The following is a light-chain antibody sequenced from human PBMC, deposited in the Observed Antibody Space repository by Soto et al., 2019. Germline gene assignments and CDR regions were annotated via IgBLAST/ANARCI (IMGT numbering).Light chain of an antibody. Sequence: EIVLTQSPGTLSLSPGERATLSCRASQSIGVTYLAWYQQKPGRAPRILIYAASNRAAGIPDRFSGSGPGTDFTLTISRLEPEDSEVYYCQHYGISPPWKFGQGTKVDIK. CDR3: QHYGISPPWK. V-gene: IGKV3-20*01. J-gene: IGKJ1*01. CDR1: QSIGVTY. CDR2: AAS.